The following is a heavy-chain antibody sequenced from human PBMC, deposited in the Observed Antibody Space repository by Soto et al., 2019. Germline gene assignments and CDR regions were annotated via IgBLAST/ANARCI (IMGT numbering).Heavy chain of an antibody. Sequence: QVQLVESGGGVVQPGRSLRLSCAASGFTFSSFAMHWARQAPGKGLEWVAFISYDGRKNSYADSVKGRFTVSRDNSKNTVYLQMNSLRAEDTAVYYCARGCSSSDCYTNHYYYYGMDVWGHGTTVTVSS. CDR3: ARGCSSSDCYTNHYYYYGMDV. V-gene: IGHV3-30*04. CDR1: GFTFSSFA. D-gene: IGHD2-2*02. J-gene: IGHJ6*02. CDR2: ISYDGRKN.